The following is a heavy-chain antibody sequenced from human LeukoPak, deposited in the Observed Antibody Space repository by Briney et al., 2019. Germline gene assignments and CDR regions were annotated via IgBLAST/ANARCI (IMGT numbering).Heavy chain of an antibody. V-gene: IGHV4-59*08. Sequence: SETLSLTCAVYGGSFSGYYWSWIRQPPGKGLEWIGYIYYSGSTNYNPSPKSRVTISVDTSKNQFSLKLSSVTAADTAVYYCARHARYYDFWSGNDAFDIWGQGTMVTVSS. CDR1: GGSFSGYY. J-gene: IGHJ3*02. D-gene: IGHD3-3*01. CDR2: IYYSGST. CDR3: ARHARYYDFWSGNDAFDI.